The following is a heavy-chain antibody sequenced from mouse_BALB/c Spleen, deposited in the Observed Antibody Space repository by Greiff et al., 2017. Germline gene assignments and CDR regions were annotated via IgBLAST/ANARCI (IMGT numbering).Heavy chain of an antibody. V-gene: IGHV7-3*02. CDR3: ARDEGFDY. CDR1: GFTFTDYY. Sequence: EVKLMESGGGLVQPGGSLRLSCATSGFTFTDYYMSWVRQPPGKALEWLGFIRNKANGYTTEYSASVKGRFTISRDNSQSILYLQMNTLRAEDSATYYCARDEGFDYWGQGTTLTVSS. J-gene: IGHJ2*01. CDR2: IRNKANGYTT.